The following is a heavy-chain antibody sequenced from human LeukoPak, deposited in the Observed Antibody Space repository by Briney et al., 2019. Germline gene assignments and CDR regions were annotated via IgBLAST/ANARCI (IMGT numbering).Heavy chain of an antibody. CDR1: GGSISSGSYY. CDR2: IYTSGST. J-gene: IGHJ4*02. Sequence: SQTLSLTCTVSGGSISSGSYYWSWLRQPAGKGLEWIGRIYTSGSTNYNPSLKSRVTISVDTSKNQFSLKLSSVTAADTAVYYCARGTYCGGDCYFDYWGQGTLVTVSS. D-gene: IGHD2-21*02. V-gene: IGHV4-61*02. CDR3: ARGTYCGGDCYFDY.